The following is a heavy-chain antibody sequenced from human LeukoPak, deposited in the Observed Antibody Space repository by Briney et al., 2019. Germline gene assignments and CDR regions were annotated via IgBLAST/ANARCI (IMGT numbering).Heavy chain of an antibody. CDR2: IWNDGSNK. CDR3: ARFKGFPQPGDWYYYYYMDV. D-gene: IGHD1-14*01. CDR1: GFTFSIYG. V-gene: IGHV3-33*01. J-gene: IGHJ6*03. Sequence: GGSLRLSCAASGFTFSIYGMHWVRQAPNKGLEWVAIIWNDGSNKYYADSVKGRFTISRDNSKNTLYLQMNSLRAEDTAVYYCARFKGFPQPGDWYYYYYMDVWGKGTTVTVSS.